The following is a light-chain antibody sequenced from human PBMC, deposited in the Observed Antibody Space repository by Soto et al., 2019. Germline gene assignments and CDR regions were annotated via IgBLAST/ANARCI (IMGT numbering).Light chain of an antibody. V-gene: IGKV1-33*01. J-gene: IGKJ5*01. CDR2: DAS. CDR1: QGITYY. CDR3: QQYYNLPIT. Sequence: DIQMTQSPSSLSASVGDRVTITCRASQGITYYLAWYQQKPGKGPKLLIYDASNLETGVPSRFSGSGSGTDFTVTISSLQPEDFATYSCQQYYNLPITFGQGTRLEIK.